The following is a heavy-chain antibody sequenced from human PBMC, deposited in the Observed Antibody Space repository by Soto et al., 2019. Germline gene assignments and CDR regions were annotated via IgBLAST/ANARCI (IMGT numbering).Heavy chain of an antibody. J-gene: IGHJ5*02. CDR1: GGSISSSSYY. D-gene: IGHD4-17*01. Sequence: QLQLQESGPGLVKPSETLSLTCTVSGGSISSSSYYWGWIRQPPGKGLEWIGSIYYSGSTYYNPSLKSRVTISVDTSKNQFSLKLSSVTAADTAVYYCARQDYEVGWFDPWGQGTLVTVSS. V-gene: IGHV4-39*01. CDR3: ARQDYEVGWFDP. CDR2: IYYSGST.